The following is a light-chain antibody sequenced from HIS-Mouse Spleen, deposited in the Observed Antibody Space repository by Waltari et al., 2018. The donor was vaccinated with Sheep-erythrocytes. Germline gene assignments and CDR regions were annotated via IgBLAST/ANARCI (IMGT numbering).Light chain of an antibody. CDR2: EGS. CDR1: SSAVGSYNL. J-gene: IGLJ3*02. Sequence: QSALTQPASVSGSPGQSITISCPGTSSAVGSYNLVSWYQQHPGNAPKLMIYEGSKRPSGVSNRFSGSKSGNTASLTISGLQAEDEADYYCCSYAGSSTPWVFGGGTKLTVL. V-gene: IGLV2-23*01. CDR3: CSYAGSSTPWV.